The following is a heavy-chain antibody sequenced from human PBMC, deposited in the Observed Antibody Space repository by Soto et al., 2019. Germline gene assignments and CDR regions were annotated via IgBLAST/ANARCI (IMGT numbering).Heavy chain of an antibody. CDR3: TTGLSNGYYNFDY. CDR1: GFTFSTYW. D-gene: IGHD3-22*01. Sequence: PGGSLRLSCAASGFTFSTYWMSWVRQAPGKGLEWVGRIKGEADGGTTDYAAPVKGRITISRDHSKDTLYLRMNSLKTEDTAVYYCTTGLSNGYYNFDYWGQGTPVTVSS. CDR2: IKGEADGGTT. J-gene: IGHJ4*02. V-gene: IGHV3-15*01.